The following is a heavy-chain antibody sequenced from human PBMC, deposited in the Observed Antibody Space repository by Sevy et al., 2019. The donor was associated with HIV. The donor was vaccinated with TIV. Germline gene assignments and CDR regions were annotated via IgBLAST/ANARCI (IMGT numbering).Heavy chain of an antibody. J-gene: IGHJ3*02. D-gene: IGHD3-3*01. V-gene: IGHV3-9*01. Sequence: GGSLRLSCAASGFTFDDYAMLWVRQAPGKGLEWVSGISWNSGSMGYADSVKGRFTISRDNAKNSLYLQMNSLRAEDTALYYCAKDMDAFTIFGVVKSSGAFDIWGQGTMVTVSS. CDR3: AKDMDAFTIFGVVKSSGAFDI. CDR2: ISWNSGSM. CDR1: GFTFDDYA.